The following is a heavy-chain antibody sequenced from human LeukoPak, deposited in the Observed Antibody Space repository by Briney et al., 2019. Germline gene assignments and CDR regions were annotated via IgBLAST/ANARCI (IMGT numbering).Heavy chain of an antibody. CDR2: ITGTGGTT. V-gene: IGHV3-23*01. CDR3: AKDAYYYDCSTYP. J-gene: IGHJ5*02. D-gene: IGHD3-22*01. CDR1: GFTFSSYA. Sequence: GGSLRLSCAASGFTFSSYAMSWVRQAPGKGLEWVSGITGTGGTTYYADSVKGRFTISRDNSKNTLSLQMDSLRAEDTAIYYCAKDAYYYDCSTYPWGQGTLVAVSS.